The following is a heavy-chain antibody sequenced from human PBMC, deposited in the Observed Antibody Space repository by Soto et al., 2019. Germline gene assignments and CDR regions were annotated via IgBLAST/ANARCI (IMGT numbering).Heavy chain of an antibody. Sequence: GGSLRLSCAASGFTFSSYWMSWVRQAPGKGLEWAANIKQDGSEKYYVDSVKGRFTISRDNAKNSLYLQMNSLRAEDTAVYYCARDFCSGGSCSDYWGQGTLVTVSS. CDR3: ARDFCSGGSCSDY. CDR2: IKQDGSEK. V-gene: IGHV3-7*01. D-gene: IGHD2-15*01. CDR1: GFTFSSYW. J-gene: IGHJ4*02.